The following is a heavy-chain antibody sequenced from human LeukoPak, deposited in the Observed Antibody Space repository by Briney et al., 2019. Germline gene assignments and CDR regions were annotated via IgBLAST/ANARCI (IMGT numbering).Heavy chain of an antibody. CDR1: GYSISSGDY. V-gene: IGHV4-38-2*02. D-gene: IGHD1-26*01. CDR3: AREIVGATLNYYYYMDV. J-gene: IGHJ6*03. Sequence: PSETLSLTCTISGYSISSGDYWGWIRQLPGKGLEWSGSIYHSGSTYYNPSLKSRVTISVDTSKNQFSLKLSSVTAADTAVYYCAREIVGATLNYYYYMDVWGKGTTVTVSS. CDR2: IYHSGST.